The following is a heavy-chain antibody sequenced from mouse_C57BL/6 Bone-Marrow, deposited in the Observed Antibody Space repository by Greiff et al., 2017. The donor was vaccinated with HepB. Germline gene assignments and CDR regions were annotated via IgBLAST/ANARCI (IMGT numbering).Heavy chain of an antibody. Sequence: EVHLVESGGGLVQPGGSLKLSCAASGFTFSDYGMAWVRQAPRKGPEWVAFISNLAYSIYYADTVTGRFTISRENAKNTLYLERSSLRSEDTAMYYCARHLDGYYAMDYWGQGTSVTVSS. D-gene: IGHD2-3*01. CDR1: GFTFSDYG. CDR3: ARHLDGYYAMDY. J-gene: IGHJ4*01. CDR2: ISNLAYSI. V-gene: IGHV5-15*01.